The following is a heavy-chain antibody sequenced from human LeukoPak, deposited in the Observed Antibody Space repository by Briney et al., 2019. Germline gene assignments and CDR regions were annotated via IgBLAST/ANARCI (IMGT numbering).Heavy chain of an antibody. CDR1: GYTFTSYG. CDR3: ARALYHYDSSDADDY. CDR2: ISAYNGNT. J-gene: IGHJ4*02. V-gene: IGHV1-18*01. Sequence: GASVKVSCKASGYTFTSYGISWVRQAPGQGLEWMGWISAYNGNTNYAQKLQGRVTMTTDTSTSTAYMELRSLRSDDTAVYYCARALYHYDSSDADDYWGQGTLVTVSS. D-gene: IGHD3-22*01.